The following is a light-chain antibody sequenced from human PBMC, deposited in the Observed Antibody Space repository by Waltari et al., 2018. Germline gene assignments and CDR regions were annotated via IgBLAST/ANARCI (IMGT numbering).Light chain of an antibody. Sequence: QCALTQPASVSGSPGQSITISCTGTSSDVGRYNLVSWYQHHPGKAPKLMIYEASNRPSGVSNRFSGSKSGNTASLTISGLQVEDEADYYCSSYAGNCNLVVFGGGTKLTVL. V-gene: IGLV2-23*01. CDR3: SSYAGNCNLVV. J-gene: IGLJ2*01. CDR2: EAS. CDR1: SSDVGRYNL.